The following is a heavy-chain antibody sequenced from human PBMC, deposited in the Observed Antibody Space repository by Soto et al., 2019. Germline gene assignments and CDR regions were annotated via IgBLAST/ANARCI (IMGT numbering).Heavy chain of an antibody. CDR3: AKVRASSGYYSY. V-gene: IGHV4-34*01. D-gene: IGHD3-22*01. J-gene: IGHJ4*02. CDR2: INHRGSS. CDR1: VGSFRVYY. Sequence: SETLSLTCAVYVGSFRVYYWSWIRQPPGKGLEWIEEINHRGSSNYNPSLKSRVTISVVTSKNQFSLKLSSVTAADTAVYYCAKVRASSGYYSYWGQGTLVTVSS.